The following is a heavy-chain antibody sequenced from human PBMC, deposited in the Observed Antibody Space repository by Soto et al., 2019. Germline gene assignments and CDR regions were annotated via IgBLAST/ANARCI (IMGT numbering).Heavy chain of an antibody. CDR1: GFTFSSAA. V-gene: IGHV3-23*01. Sequence: GGSLRLSCVAAGFTFSSAAMNWVRQAPGKGLEWFSIISDTGTRTHYADSVKGRFTISRDNSKNTLYLDMNSLRAEDTAVYYCAKSLDIHYKNWFDPWGQGTLVTVSS. CDR2: ISDTGTRT. J-gene: IGHJ5*02. CDR3: AKSLDIHYKNWFDP. D-gene: IGHD4-4*01.